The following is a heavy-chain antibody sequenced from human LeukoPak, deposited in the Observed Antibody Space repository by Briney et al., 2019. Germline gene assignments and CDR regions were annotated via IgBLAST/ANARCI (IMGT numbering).Heavy chain of an antibody. V-gene: IGHV3-43D*03. Sequence: GGSLRLSCAASGLTFDDYAMHWVRQAPGKGLEWVSLISWDGGSTYYADSVKGRFTISRDNSKNSLYLQMNSLRAEDTALYYCAKDGNSYGEYYFDYWGQGTLVTVSS. D-gene: IGHD5-18*01. CDR1: GLTFDDYA. J-gene: IGHJ4*02. CDR3: AKDGNSYGEYYFDY. CDR2: ISWDGGST.